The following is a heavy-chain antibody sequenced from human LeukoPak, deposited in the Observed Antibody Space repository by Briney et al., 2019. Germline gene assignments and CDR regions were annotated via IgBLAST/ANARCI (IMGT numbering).Heavy chain of an antibody. CDR3: ARYGYGYFDY. D-gene: IGHD5-18*01. J-gene: IGHJ4*02. Sequence: SQTLSLTCTVSGGSISSGSYYWSWIRQPAGKGLEWIGRIYTSGSTNYNPSLKSRVTISLDTSKNQFSLKLTSVTAADTAVYYCARYGYGYFDYWGQGTLVTVSS. CDR1: GGSISSGSYY. CDR2: IYTSGST. V-gene: IGHV4-61*02.